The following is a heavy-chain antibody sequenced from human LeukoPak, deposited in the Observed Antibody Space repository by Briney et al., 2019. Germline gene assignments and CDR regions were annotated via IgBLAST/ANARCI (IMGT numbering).Heavy chain of an antibody. CDR2: ISGSGGST. Sequence: GGSLRLSCAASGFTFSSYAMSWVRQAPGKGLEWVSAISGSGGSTCYADSVKGRFTISRDNSKNTLYLQMNSLRAEDTAVYYCAKAQTPDYYYDSSGSTFDYWGQGTLVTVSS. CDR3: AKAQTPDYYYDSSGSTFDY. CDR1: GFTFSSYA. V-gene: IGHV3-23*01. J-gene: IGHJ4*02. D-gene: IGHD3-22*01.